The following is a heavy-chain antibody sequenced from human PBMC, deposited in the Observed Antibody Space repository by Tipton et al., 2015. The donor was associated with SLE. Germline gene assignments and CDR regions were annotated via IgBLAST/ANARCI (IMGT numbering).Heavy chain of an antibody. CDR2: IIPIFGTA. CDR3: ARGPDSSGLNYYYYMDV. J-gene: IGHJ6*03. D-gene: IGHD6-19*01. Sequence: QSGPEVKKPGSSVKVSCKASGGTFSSYAISWVRQAPGQGLEWMGGIIPIFGTANYAQKFQGRVTITTDESTSTAYMELSSLRSEVTAVYYCARGPDSSGLNYYYYMDVWGRGTTVTVSS. CDR1: GGTFSSYA. V-gene: IGHV1-69*05.